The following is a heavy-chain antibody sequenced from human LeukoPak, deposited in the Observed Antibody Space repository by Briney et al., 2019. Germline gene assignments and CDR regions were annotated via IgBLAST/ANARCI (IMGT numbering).Heavy chain of an antibody. CDR3: SRDMVRETLMYWFDP. CDR1: GASINGYF. Sequence: SETLSLTCTVSGASINGYFWSWIRQSAGKGLERIGRIYGSGSTNYNPSLESRATVSSDTSKNQFSLKLRSVTAADTAVYYCSRDMVRETLMYWFDPWGPGILVTVS. D-gene: IGHD3-10*01. CDR2: IYGSGST. V-gene: IGHV4-4*07. J-gene: IGHJ5*02.